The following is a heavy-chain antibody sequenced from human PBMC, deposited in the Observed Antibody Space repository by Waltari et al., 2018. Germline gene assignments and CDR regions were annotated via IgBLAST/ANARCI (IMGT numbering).Heavy chain of an antibody. J-gene: IGHJ4*02. CDR2: IYHSGST. V-gene: IGHV4-38-2*01. CDR3: ARQGYSSSWYFDY. D-gene: IGHD6-13*01. CDR1: GYSISSGYY. Sequence: QVQLQESGPGLVKPSETLSLTCAVSGYSISSGYYWAWIRQPPGKGLEWIGSIYHSGSTYYNPSLKSRVTISVDTSKNQSSLKLSSVTAADTAVYYCARQGYSSSWYFDYWGQGTLVTVSS.